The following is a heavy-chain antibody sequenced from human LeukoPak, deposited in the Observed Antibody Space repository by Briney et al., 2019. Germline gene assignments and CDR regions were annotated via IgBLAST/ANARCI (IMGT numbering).Heavy chain of an antibody. V-gene: IGHV3-23*01. Sequence: GGSLRLSCAASGFTFSSYAMSWVRQAPGKGLEWVSAISGSGGSTYYADSVKGRFTISRDNSKNTLYLQMNSLRAEDTAVYCCAKDLYDYSLFELDYWGQGTLVTVSS. CDR2: ISGSGGST. D-gene: IGHD5/OR15-5a*01. CDR3: AKDLYDYSLFELDY. CDR1: GFTFSSYA. J-gene: IGHJ4*02.